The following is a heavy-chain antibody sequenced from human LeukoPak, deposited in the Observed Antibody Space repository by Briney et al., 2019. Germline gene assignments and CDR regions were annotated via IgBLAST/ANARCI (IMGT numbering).Heavy chain of an antibody. CDR2: ISYDGSNK. V-gene: IGHV3-30*01. CDR3: ARDSGSGWFDY. J-gene: IGHJ4*02. D-gene: IGHD6-19*01. CDR1: GFTFSSYA. Sequence: GRSLRLSCAAAGFTFSSYAMHWVRQAPGKGLEWVEVISYDGSNKYYADSVKGRFTISRDNSKNTLYLQMNSLRAEDTAVYYCARDSGSGWFDYWGQGTLVTVSS.